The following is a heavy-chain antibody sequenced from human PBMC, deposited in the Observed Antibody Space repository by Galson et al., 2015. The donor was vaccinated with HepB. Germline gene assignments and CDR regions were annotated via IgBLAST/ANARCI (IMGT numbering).Heavy chain of an antibody. J-gene: IGHJ4*02. CDR1: GFSFSDYY. CDR3: AAVAVAGFFAF. CDR2: LSYRNTYT. V-gene: IGHV3-11*06. Sequence: SLRLSCAASGFSFSDYYMSWVRRAPGKGLEWVSYLSYRNTYTNYRDSVRGRFTISRDDARNSLCLQMNSLRAEDTAVYYCAAVAVAGFFAFWGQGTLVTVSS. D-gene: IGHD6-13*01.